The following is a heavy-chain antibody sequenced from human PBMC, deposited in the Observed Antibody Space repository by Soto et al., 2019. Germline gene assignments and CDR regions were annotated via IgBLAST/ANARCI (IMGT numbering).Heavy chain of an antibody. CDR3: ARVVPGAQAWFGP. V-gene: IGHV1-18*01. CDR1: GYAFSNYG. J-gene: IGHJ5*02. CDR2: ISLYSDGT. D-gene: IGHD2-2*01. Sequence: GASVKVSFKASGYAFSNYGITWVRQAPGQPLEWLGWISLYSDGTNYAQKFQGRVSMTTDTSMTTAYMELRSLRSDDTAVYYCARVVPGAQAWFGPWGQGTMVTVSS.